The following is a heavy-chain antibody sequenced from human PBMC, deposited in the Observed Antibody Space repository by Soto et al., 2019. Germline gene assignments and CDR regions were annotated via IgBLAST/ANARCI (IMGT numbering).Heavy chain of an antibody. D-gene: IGHD4-17*01. V-gene: IGHV4-61*01. Sequence: QVQLQESGPGLVKPSETLSLTCTVSGGSVSSGSYYWSWIRQPPGKGLEWIGYIYYSGSTNYNPSLKSRVTISVDTSKNQFSLKLSSVTAADTAVYYCARAPHDYGDYPMFWWGQGTLVTVSS. CDR2: IYYSGST. J-gene: IGHJ4*02. CDR3: ARAPHDYGDYPMFW. CDR1: GGSVSSGSYY.